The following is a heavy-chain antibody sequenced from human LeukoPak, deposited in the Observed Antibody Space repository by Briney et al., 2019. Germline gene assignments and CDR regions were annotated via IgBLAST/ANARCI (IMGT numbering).Heavy chain of an antibody. CDR2: INDDGSST. D-gene: IGHD4-23*01. J-gene: IGHJ4*02. V-gene: IGHV3-74*01. CDR1: GFTFSSYW. Sequence: PGGSLRLSCAASGFTFSSYWMHWVRQAPGKGLVWVSRINDDGSSTTYADSVKGRFTISRDNAKNTLYLQMNSLRAEDTAVYYCAREGRDYGGNPFDYGGQGTLVTVSS. CDR3: AREGRDYGGNPFDY.